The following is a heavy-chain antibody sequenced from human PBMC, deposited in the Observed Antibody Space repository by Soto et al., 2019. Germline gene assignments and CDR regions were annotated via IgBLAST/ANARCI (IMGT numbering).Heavy chain of an antibody. CDR3: ARRRMSAVAGFDY. CDR1: GYRFASYW. CDR2: IDPSDSYT. Sequence: EYLKLSWNGCGYRFASYWISWVRQMPGKGLEWMGRIDPSDSYTNYSPSFQGHVTIPADKSISTAYLQWSSLKASDTAMYYCARRRMSAVAGFDYWGQGTLVTVSS. V-gene: IGHV5-10-1*01. J-gene: IGHJ4*02. D-gene: IGHD6-19*01.